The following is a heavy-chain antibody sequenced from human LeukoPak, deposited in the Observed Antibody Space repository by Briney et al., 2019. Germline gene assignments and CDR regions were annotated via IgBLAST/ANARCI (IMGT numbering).Heavy chain of an antibody. CDR1: GFTFSSYT. J-gene: IGHJ5*01. CDR3: ARHGSGNYQRDNWFDP. D-gene: IGHD1-26*01. CDR2: ISSSGSAI. V-gene: IGHV3-48*04. Sequence: GGSLRLSCAASGFTFSSYTMNWVRQAPGKGLEWVSYISSSGSAIFYADSVKGRFTISRDNAKNSLYLHMNSLRAEDTAVYYCARHGSGNYQRDNWFDPWGQGTLVTVSS.